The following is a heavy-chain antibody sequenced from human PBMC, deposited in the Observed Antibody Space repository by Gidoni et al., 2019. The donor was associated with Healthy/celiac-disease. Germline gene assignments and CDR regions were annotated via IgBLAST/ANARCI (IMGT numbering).Heavy chain of an antibody. D-gene: IGHD1-26*01. CDR2: IRSKAYGGTT. CDR3: TRVSGSYFEVFDY. V-gene: IGHV3-49*04. Sequence: EVQLVESGGGLVQPGRSLRLSCTASGFTFGDYAMSWVRQAPGKGLEWVGFIRSKAYGGTTEYAASVKGRFTISRDDSKSIAYLQMNSLKTEDTAVYYCTRVSGSYFEVFDYWGKGTLVTVSS. CDR1: GFTFGDYA. J-gene: IGHJ4*02.